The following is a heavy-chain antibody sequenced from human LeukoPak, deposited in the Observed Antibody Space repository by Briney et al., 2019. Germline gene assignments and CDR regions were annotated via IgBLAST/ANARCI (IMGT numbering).Heavy chain of an antibody. CDR1: GFTFSSYA. V-gene: IGHV3-30-3*01. CDR2: ISYDGSNK. D-gene: IGHD3-22*01. J-gene: IGHJ4*02. Sequence: GGSLRLSCAAPGFTFSSYAMHWVRQAPGKGLEWVAVISYDGSNKYYADSVKGRFTISRDNSKNTLYLQMNSLRAEDTAVYYCAREDSSGYYYDWGQGTLVTVSS. CDR3: AREDSSGYYYD.